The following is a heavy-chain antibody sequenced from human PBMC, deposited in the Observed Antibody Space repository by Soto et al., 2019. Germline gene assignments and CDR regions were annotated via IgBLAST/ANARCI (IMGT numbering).Heavy chain of an antibody. CDR3: ARDDGYKAISGMDA. CDR2: IWYDGSNK. CDR1: GFTFSSYG. J-gene: IGHJ6*04. V-gene: IGHV3-33*01. D-gene: IGHD5-12*01. Sequence: GGSLRLSCAASGFTFSSYGMHWVRQAPGKGLEWVAGIWYDGSNKYYADSVKGRFTISRDNSKNTLYLQMNSLRAEDTAVYYLARDDGYKAISGMDASGKGTKVTVYS.